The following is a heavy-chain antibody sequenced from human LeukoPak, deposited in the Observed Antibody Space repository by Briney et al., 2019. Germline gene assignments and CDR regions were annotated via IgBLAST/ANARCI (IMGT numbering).Heavy chain of an antibody. J-gene: IGHJ4*02. Sequence: PGGSLRLSCAASGFTFSRYWMNWVRQAPGKGLEWVANIKQDGTEKYYVDSVRGRFTISRDDAKNSVYLQMNSLRAEDTAVYYCARDREMATSDDFDYWGQGTLVTVSS. D-gene: IGHD5-24*01. CDR3: ARDREMATSDDFDY. CDR2: IKQDGTEK. V-gene: IGHV3-7*01. CDR1: GFTFSRYW.